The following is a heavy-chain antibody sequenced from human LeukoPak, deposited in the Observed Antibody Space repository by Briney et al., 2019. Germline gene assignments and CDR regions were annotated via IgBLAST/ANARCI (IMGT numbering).Heavy chain of an antibody. CDR1: GFTFDDYA. J-gene: IGHJ3*02. Sequence: GGSLRLSCAASGFTFDDYAMHWVRQAPGKGLEWVSGISWNSGSIGYADSVKGRFTISRDNAKNSLYLQMNSLRAEDMALYYCAKGRDGDYQGDAFDIWGQGTMVTVSS. V-gene: IGHV3-9*03. CDR2: ISWNSGSI. CDR3: AKGRDGDYQGDAFDI. D-gene: IGHD4-17*01.